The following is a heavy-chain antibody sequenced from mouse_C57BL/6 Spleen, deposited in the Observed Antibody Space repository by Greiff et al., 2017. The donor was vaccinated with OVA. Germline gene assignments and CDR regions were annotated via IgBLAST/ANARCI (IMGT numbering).Heavy chain of an antibody. CDR2: ISSGSSTI. Sequence: VKVEESGGGLVKPGGSLKLSCAASGFTFSDYGMHWVRQAPEKGLEWVAYISSGSSTIYYADTVKGRFTISRDNAKNTLFLQMTGLRSEDTAVYYCARGGDYSLFAYWGQGTLVTVSA. D-gene: IGHD2-4*01. CDR3: ARGGDYSLFAY. V-gene: IGHV5-17*01. J-gene: IGHJ3*01. CDR1: GFTFSDYG.